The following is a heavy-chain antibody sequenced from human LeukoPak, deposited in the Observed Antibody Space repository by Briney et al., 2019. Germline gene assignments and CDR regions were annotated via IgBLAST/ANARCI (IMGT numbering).Heavy chain of an antibody. Sequence: PGRSLRLSCAASGFTFSSYWMSWVRQAPGKGLEWVANIKQDGSEKYYVDSVKGRFTISRDNAKNSLYLQMNSLRAEDTAVYYCARDMLLVSSSTFFDYWGQGTLVTVSS. CDR3: ARDMLLVSSSTFFDY. CDR1: GFTFSSYW. V-gene: IGHV3-7*03. CDR2: IKQDGSEK. J-gene: IGHJ4*02. D-gene: IGHD6-13*01.